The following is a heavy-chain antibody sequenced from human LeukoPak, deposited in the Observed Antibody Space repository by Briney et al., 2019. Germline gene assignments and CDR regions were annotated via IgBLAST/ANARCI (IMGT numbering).Heavy chain of an antibody. Sequence: SETLSLTCAVYGGSFSGYYWSWIRQPPGKGLEWIGEINHSGSTNYNPSLKSRVTISVDTSKNQFSLKLSSVTAADTAVYYCARGGIVVVPAATGDDFDYWGQGTLVTVSS. CDR1: GGSFSGYY. J-gene: IGHJ4*02. CDR3: ARGGIVVVPAATGDDFDY. D-gene: IGHD2-2*01. V-gene: IGHV4-34*01. CDR2: INHSGST.